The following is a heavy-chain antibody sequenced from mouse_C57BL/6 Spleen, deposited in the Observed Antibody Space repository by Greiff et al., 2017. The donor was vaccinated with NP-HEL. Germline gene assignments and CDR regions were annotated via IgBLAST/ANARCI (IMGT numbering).Heavy chain of an antibody. J-gene: IGHJ2*01. CDR2: FYPGSGSI. Sequence: QVHVKQSGAELVKPGASVKLSCKASGYTFTEYTIHWVKQRSGQGLEWIGWFYPGSGSIKYNEKFKDKATLTADKSSSTVYMELSRLTSEDSAVYFCARHERDYYGTGSFFDYWGQGTTLTVSS. CDR1: GYTFTEYT. V-gene: IGHV1-62-2*01. D-gene: IGHD1-1*01. CDR3: ARHERDYYGTGSFFDY.